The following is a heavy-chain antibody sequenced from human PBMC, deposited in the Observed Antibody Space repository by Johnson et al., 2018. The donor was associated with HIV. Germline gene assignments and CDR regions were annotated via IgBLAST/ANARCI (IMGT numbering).Heavy chain of an antibody. CDR3: ARGRRIQLWLLADAFDI. D-gene: IGHD5-18*01. CDR2: LKSRTDGETT. V-gene: IGHV3-15*01. CDR1: GFTFTNAW. Sequence: VQLVESGGGVVRPGRSLRLSCAASGFTFTNAWMHWVRQAPGKGLEWVGRLKSRTDGETTDSAAPVKGRFTISRDDSKNTLYLQMNSRKIEDTAVYYCARGRRIQLWLLADAFDIWGQGTMVTVSS. J-gene: IGHJ3*02.